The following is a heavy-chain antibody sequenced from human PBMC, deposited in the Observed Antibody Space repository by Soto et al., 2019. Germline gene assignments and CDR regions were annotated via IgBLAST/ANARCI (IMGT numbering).Heavy chain of an antibody. CDR3: ARLYGDYGIGYYFDY. D-gene: IGHD4-17*01. CDR1: GGSISSSSYY. CDR2: IYYSGST. J-gene: IGHJ4*02. Sequence: QLQLQESGPGLVKPSETLSLTCTVSGGSISSSSYYWGWIRQPPGKGLEWIGSIYYSGSTYYNPSLKSRVTISVDTSKNQFSLKLSSVTAADTAVYYCARLYGDYGIGYYFDYWGQGTLVTVSS. V-gene: IGHV4-39*01.